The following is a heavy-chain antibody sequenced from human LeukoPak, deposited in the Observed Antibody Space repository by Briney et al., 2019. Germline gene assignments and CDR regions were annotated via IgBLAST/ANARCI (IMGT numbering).Heavy chain of an antibody. Sequence: GGSLRLSCAASGFTFSSYGMHWVRQAPGKGLEWVAVISYDGSNKYYADSVKGRFTISRDNSKNTLYLQMNSLRAEDTAVYYCASVDYYDSSARWGQGTLVTVSS. CDR3: ASVDYYDSSAR. CDR1: GFTFSSYG. J-gene: IGHJ4*02. V-gene: IGHV3-30*03. D-gene: IGHD3-22*01. CDR2: ISYDGSNK.